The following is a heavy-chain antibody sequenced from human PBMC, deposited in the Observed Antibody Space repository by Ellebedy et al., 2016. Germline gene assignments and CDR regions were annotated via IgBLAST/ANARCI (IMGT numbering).Heavy chain of an antibody. Sequence: GGSLRLSXVVSGFTFNNFGMAWVRRPPGEGLEWVSAISGNGEVTYYADTAKGRFIISRDNSKNSLYLQMNSLRTEDTALYYCVKDIAATGIVSDAFDVWGQGTTVTVSS. CDR2: ISGNGEVT. CDR1: GFTFNNFG. D-gene: IGHD6-13*01. V-gene: IGHV3-43*02. J-gene: IGHJ3*01. CDR3: VKDIAATGIVSDAFDV.